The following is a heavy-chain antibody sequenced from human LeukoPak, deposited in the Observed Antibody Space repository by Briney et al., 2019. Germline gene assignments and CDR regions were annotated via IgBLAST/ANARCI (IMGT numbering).Heavy chain of an antibody. CDR3: ARRTTVTTPGLPSYYGVDV. D-gene: IGHD4-17*01. V-gene: IGHV3-23*01. CDR2: ASGSGYNT. CDR1: GFTFTSYA. J-gene: IGHJ6*02. Sequence: GGSLRLSCAASGFTFTSYAMSWVRQAPGKGLEWVASASGSGYNTYYANSVKGRFTISRDNSKNTLYLQMNSLRAEDTAVYYCARRTTVTTPGLPSYYGVDVWGQGTTVTVSS.